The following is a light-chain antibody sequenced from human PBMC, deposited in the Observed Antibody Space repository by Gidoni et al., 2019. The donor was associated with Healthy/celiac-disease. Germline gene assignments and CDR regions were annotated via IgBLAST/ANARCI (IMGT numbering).Light chain of an antibody. CDR1: QSVLYSSNNKNY. CDR2: WAS. CDR3: QQYYSTPYT. Sequence: DIVMTQYPDSLAVSLGERATINCKSSQSVLYSSNNKNYLAWYQQKPGQPPKLLIYWASTRESGVPARFSGSGSGTDFTLPISSLQAEDVSVYYCQQYYSTPYTFGQGTKLEIK. J-gene: IGKJ2*01. V-gene: IGKV4-1*01.